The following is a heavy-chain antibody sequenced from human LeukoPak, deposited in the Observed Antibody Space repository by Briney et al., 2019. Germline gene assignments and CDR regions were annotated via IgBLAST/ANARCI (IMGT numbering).Heavy chain of an antibody. V-gene: IGHV1-2*02. J-gene: IGHJ5*02. CDR2: ISPNSGGT. D-gene: IGHD3-16*01. CDR3: ARDYVGGNWFDP. CDR1: GYTFTDYY. Sequence: VASVKVSCKASGYTFTDYYMHWVRHAPGQGLEWMGWISPNSGGTNYAQKFQGRVTMTRDTSISTAYMELSRLRSDDTAVYYCARDYVGGNWFDPWGQGTLVTVSS.